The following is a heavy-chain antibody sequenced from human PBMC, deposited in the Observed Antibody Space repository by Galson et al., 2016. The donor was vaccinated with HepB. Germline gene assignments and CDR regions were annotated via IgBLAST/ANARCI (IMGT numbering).Heavy chain of an antibody. Sequence: SGFIFSSSAIQWVRQARGQGLEWIGWIVVGSGNTNYAQKFQGRATITRDMSTGTAYMELSSLIFEDTAVYYCAADCSGGSCYTHAFDIWGRGTMVTVSS. J-gene: IGHJ3*02. V-gene: IGHV1-58*02. CDR1: GFIFSSSA. CDR3: AADCSGGSCYTHAFDI. CDR2: IVVGSGNT. D-gene: IGHD2-15*01.